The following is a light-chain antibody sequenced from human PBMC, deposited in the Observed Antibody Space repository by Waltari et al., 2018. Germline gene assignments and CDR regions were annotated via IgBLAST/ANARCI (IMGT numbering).Light chain of an antibody. CDR2: EVN. J-gene: IGLJ3*02. CDR1: SSDIGGYNY. Sequence: QSALTQPPSASGSPGQSVIISCTGTSSDIGGYNYVSWYQQHPGKPPKVLIYEVNKPPSGVPERFSGSKSGNTAFLTVSGLQADDEADYYCSSYGGNRNEVFGGGTKLTVL. CDR3: SSYGGNRNEV. V-gene: IGLV2-8*01.